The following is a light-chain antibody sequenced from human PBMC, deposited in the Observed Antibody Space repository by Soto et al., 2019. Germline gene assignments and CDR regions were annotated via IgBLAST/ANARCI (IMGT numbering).Light chain of an antibody. J-gene: IGKJ1*01. V-gene: IGKV3-20*01. Sequence: EIGMTHSPATLSVSPWERATHSCRASQSVSSSYLAWYQQKPGQAPRLLIYGASSRATGIPDRFSGSGSGTDFTLTISRLEPEDFAVYYCQQYGSSPPWTFGQGTKVDIK. CDR2: GAS. CDR3: QQYGSSPPWT. CDR1: QSVSSSY.